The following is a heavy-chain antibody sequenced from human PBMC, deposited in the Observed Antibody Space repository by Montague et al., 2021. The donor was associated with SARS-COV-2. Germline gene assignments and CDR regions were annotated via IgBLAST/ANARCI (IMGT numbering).Heavy chain of an antibody. CDR1: GFTFSNYA. D-gene: IGHD5-12*01. J-gene: IGHJ4*02. CDR2: ISGSADIT. CDR3: AKDREVDNGGLYYFDY. V-gene: IGHV3-23*01. Sequence: SLRLSCAASGFTFSNYAMIWVRQAPGKGLEWVSVISGSADITYYADSVKGRFTISRDNSKNTLYLQMSSLRAGDTAVYYCAKDREVDNGGLYYFDYWGQGTLVTVSS.